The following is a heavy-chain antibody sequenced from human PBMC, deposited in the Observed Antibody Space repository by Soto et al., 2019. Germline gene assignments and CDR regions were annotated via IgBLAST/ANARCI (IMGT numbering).Heavy chain of an antibody. CDR3: ARDLDYAFDY. CDR2: ISGSGDKI. Sequence: EVQLVESGGGLVQPGGSLRLSCAASGFPFSSYSMNWVRQAPGKGLEWVSYISGSGDKIQYADSVKGRFTISRDNAKNSLYLQMNSLRAEDTAVFYWARDLDYAFDYWGQGTLVTVSS. D-gene: IGHD4-17*01. V-gene: IGHV3-48*01. J-gene: IGHJ4*02. CDR1: GFPFSSYS.